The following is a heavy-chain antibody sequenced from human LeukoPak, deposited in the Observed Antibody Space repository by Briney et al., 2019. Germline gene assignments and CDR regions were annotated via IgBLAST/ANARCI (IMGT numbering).Heavy chain of an antibody. D-gene: IGHD6-19*01. CDR2: ISSSGSTI. Sequence: GGSLRLSCAASGFIFSTYEMNWVRQAPGKGLEWVSYISSSGSTIYYADSVKGRFTISRDNAKNSVFLQMNSLRVEDTAVYYCARDLIALAAPSYWGQGILVTVSP. J-gene: IGHJ4*02. V-gene: IGHV3-48*03. CDR3: ARDLIALAAPSY. CDR1: GFIFSTYE.